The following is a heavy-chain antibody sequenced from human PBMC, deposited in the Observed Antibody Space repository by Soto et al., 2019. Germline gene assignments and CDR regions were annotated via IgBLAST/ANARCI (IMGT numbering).Heavy chain of an antibody. V-gene: IGHV1-69*01. Sequence: QVQLVQSGAEVKKPGSSVKVSCKASGGTFSSYAISWVRQAPGPGLEWRGGIIPISGTANYAQKFQGRVTITADDSTSTAYMELSSLRSEDTGVYYWARSQGSSTSLEIYYYYCYGMDVWGQGTTVTVSS. J-gene: IGHJ6*02. CDR1: GGTFSSYA. CDR2: IIPISGTA. D-gene: IGHD2-2*01. CDR3: ARSQGSSTSLEIYYYYCYGMDV.